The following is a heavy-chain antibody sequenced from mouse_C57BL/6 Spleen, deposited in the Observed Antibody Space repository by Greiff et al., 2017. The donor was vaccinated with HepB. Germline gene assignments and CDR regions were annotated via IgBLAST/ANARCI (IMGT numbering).Heavy chain of an antibody. CDR2: INYDGSST. J-gene: IGHJ2*01. Sequence: DVQLVESEGGLVQPGSSMKLSCTASGFTFSDYYMAWVRQVPEKGLEWVANINYDGSSTYYLDSLKSRFIISRDNAKNILYLQMSSLKSEDTATYYCARENYSNYSYYFDYWGQGTTLTVSS. CDR1: GFTFSDYY. CDR3: ARENYSNYSYYFDY. D-gene: IGHD2-5*01. V-gene: IGHV5-16*01.